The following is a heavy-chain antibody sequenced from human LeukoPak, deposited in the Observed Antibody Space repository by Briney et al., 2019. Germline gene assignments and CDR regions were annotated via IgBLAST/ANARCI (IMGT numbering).Heavy chain of an antibody. D-gene: IGHD3-10*01. CDR1: GFTFSSYW. CDR2: IKQDGSEK. J-gene: IGHJ6*03. CDR3: ARGKGRSTYYYGSATPYRDSYYYMDV. Sequence: GGSLRLSCAASGFTFSSYWMSWVRQAPGKGLEWVANIKQDGSEKYYVDSGKGRFTISRDNAKTSLYLQMTSLRAEDTAVYYCARGKGRSTYYYGSATPYRDSYYYMDVWGNGTTVTISS. V-gene: IGHV3-7*01.